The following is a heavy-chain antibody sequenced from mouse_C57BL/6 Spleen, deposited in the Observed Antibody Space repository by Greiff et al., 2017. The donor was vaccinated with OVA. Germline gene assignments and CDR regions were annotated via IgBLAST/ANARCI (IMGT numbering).Heavy chain of an antibody. CDR1: GYTFTSYW. V-gene: IGHV1-50*01. CDR3: ARGGYYDYAGGGS. J-gene: IGHJ4*01. Sequence: QVQLQQPGAELVKPGASVKLSCKASGYTFTSYWMQWVKQRPGQGLEWIGEIDPSDSYTNYNPKFKGKATLTVDTSSRTAYMQLSSLTSEDAAVYYCARGGYYDYAGGGSWGQGTSVTVSS. D-gene: IGHD2-4*01. CDR2: IDPSDSYT.